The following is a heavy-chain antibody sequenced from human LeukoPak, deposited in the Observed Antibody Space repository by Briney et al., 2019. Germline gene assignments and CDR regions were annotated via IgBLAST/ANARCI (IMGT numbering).Heavy chain of an antibody. CDR1: GFTFSSNA. CDR2: ISGSGGST. V-gene: IGHV3-23*01. D-gene: IGHD3-9*01. Sequence: GGSLRLSCAASGFTFSSNAVSWVRQVPGKGLEWVSGISGSGGSTYYADSVKGRFTISRDNSKNTLYVQMNSLRAEDTAVYYCAKNLRYFANWYFDLWGRGTLVTVSS. CDR3: AKNLRYFANWYFDL. J-gene: IGHJ2*01.